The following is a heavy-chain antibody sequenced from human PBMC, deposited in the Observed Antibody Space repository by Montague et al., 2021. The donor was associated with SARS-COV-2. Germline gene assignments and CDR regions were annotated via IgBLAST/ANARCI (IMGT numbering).Heavy chain of an antibody. V-gene: IGHV3-23*01. CDR2: T. D-gene: IGHD3-10*01. CDR3: VRKNYYGSGSVSTFDY. J-gene: IGHJ4*02. Sequence: TYFADSVRGRFTISRDNSKNTLYLQMNTLRAEDTAVCYCVRKNYYGSGSVSTFDYWGQGTLVTVSS.